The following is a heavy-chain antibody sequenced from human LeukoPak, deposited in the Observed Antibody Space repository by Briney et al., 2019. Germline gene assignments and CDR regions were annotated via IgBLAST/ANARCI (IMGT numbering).Heavy chain of an antibody. Sequence: SETLSLTCTVSGGSISSYYWSWIRQPPGKGLEWIGYIYYSGSTNYNPSLKSRVTISVDTSKNQFSLKLSSVTAADTAVYYCARGQQLVRSAWFDPWGQGTLVTVSS. V-gene: IGHV4-59*01. CDR3: ARGQQLVRSAWFDP. CDR1: GGSISSYY. J-gene: IGHJ5*02. D-gene: IGHD6-13*01. CDR2: IYYSGST.